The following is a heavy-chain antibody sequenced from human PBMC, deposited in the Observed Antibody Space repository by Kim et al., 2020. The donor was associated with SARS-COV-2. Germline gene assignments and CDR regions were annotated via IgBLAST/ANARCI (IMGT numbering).Heavy chain of an antibody. V-gene: IGHV3-7*01. D-gene: IGHD2-2*01. CDR3: AREGHGVVPASMRGWEVGSHWYFDL. CDR2: IKQDGSEK. J-gene: IGHJ2*01. Sequence: GGSLRLSCAASRFTFNNYWMSWVRQAPGKGLEWVANIKQDGSEKYYADSVKGRFTISRDNAKKSLHLQMKSLRAEDTAVYYCAREGHGVVPASMRGWEVGSHWYFDLWGRDTLVPVSS. CDR1: RFTFNNYW.